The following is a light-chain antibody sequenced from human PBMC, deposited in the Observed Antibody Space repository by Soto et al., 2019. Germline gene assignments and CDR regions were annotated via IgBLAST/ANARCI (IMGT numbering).Light chain of an antibody. V-gene: IGLV2-14*03. CDR1: SSDVGGYDF. CDR2: EVT. Sequence: QSALTQPASVSGSPGQSITISCTGTSSDVGGYDFVSWYHQHPGKAPKLVIYEVTNRPSGVSHRFSGSKSGNTASLTISGLQAEDEANYYCSSYTSSSTLVFGGGTKVTVL. J-gene: IGLJ3*02. CDR3: SSYTSSSTLV.